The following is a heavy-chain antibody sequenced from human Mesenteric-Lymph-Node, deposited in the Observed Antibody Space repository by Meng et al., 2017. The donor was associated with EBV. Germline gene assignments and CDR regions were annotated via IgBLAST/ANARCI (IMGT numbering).Heavy chain of an antibody. Sequence: EVQLVESGGXWVKPGGSLSLSCAASGFPFSSYSMNWVRQAPGKGLEWVSSIFTSGNIYYADSVKGRFTISRDNAKNSLYLLMNNLRVEDTAVYYCTSDQQIPFAHWGLGNLVTVSS. J-gene: IGHJ5*02. CDR2: IFTSGNI. CDR3: TSDQQIPFAH. D-gene: IGHD1/OR15-1a*01. CDR1: GFPFSSYS. V-gene: IGHV3-21*01.